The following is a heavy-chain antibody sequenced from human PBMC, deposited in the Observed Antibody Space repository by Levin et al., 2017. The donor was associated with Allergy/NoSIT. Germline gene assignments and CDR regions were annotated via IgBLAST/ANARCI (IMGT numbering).Heavy chain of an antibody. CDR3: ARRAVAGTYYYYYMDV. V-gene: IGHV3-11*01. CDR2: ISSSGSTI. Sequence: SGGSLRLSCAASGFTFSDYYMSWIRQAPGKGLEWVSYISSSGSTIYYADSVKGRFTISRDNAKNSLYLQMNSLRAEDTAVYYCARRAVAGTYYYYYMDVWGKGTTVTVSS. D-gene: IGHD6-19*01. CDR1: GFTFSDYY. J-gene: IGHJ6*03.